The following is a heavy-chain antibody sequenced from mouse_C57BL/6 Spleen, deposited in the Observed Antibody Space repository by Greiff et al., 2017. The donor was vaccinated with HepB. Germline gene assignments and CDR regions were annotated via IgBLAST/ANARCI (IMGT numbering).Heavy chain of an antibody. Sequence: EVKLQESGPGLVKPSQSLSLTCSVTGYSITSGYSWNWIRQFPGNQLEWMGYISYDGSNNYNPSLKNRISITRDTSKNQFFLKLNSVTTEDTATYYCARKGLYYYGSSYGYFDVWGTGTTVTVSS. V-gene: IGHV3-6*01. CDR3: ARKGLYYYGSSYGYFDV. D-gene: IGHD1-1*01. CDR1: GYSITSGYS. CDR2: ISYDGSN. J-gene: IGHJ1*03.